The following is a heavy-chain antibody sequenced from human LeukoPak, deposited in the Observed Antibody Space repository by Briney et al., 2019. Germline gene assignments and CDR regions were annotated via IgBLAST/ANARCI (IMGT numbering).Heavy chain of an antibody. D-gene: IGHD2-2*01. CDR3: ASRYQLPLDY. J-gene: IGHJ4*02. CDR1: EFTVSSNS. CDR2: IYSDNT. Sequence: GGSLRLSCTVSEFTVSSNSMSWVRQAPGKGLEWVSFIYSDNTHYSDSVKGRFTISRDNSKNTLYLQMNSLRAEDTAVYYCASRYQLPLDYWGQGTLVTVSS. V-gene: IGHV3-53*01.